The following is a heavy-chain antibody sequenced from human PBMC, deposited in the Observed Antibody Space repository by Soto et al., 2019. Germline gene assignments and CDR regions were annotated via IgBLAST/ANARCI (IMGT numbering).Heavy chain of an antibody. V-gene: IGHV3-30*18. CDR3: AKDSVEGGDIVVMVYASNWFDP. Sequence: GGSLRLSCATSGFNFKRYGMHWVRQAPGKGLEWVAVISYDGSNKYYADSVKGRFTISRDDSKNTLNLQMNSLRSEDTAMYYCAKDSVEGGDIVVMVYASNWFDPWGQGTLVTVSS. CDR2: ISYDGSNK. CDR1: GFNFKRYG. J-gene: IGHJ5*02. D-gene: IGHD2-8*01.